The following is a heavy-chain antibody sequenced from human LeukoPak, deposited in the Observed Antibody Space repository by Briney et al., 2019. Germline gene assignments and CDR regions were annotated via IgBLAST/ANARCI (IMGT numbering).Heavy chain of an antibody. CDR1: GFTFSSYA. CDR3: AKATYDSSALGY. V-gene: IGHV3-23*01. Sequence: GGSLRLSCAASGFTFSSYARSWVRQAPGKGLEWVSAISGSGGSTYYADSVKGRFTISRDNSKNTLYLQMNSLRAEDTAVYYCAKATYDSSALGYWGQGTLVTVSS. J-gene: IGHJ4*02. D-gene: IGHD3-22*01. CDR2: ISGSGGST.